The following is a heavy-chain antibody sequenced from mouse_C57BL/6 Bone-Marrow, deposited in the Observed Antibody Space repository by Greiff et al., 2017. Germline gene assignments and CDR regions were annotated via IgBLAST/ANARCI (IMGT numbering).Heavy chain of an antibody. CDR2: ISSGSSTI. V-gene: IGHV5-17*01. CDR3: AITRFDY. CDR1: GFTFSDYG. Sequence: EVKVEESGGGLVKPGGSLKLSCAASGFTFSDYGMHWVRQAPEKGLEWVAYISSGSSTIYYADTVKGRFTISRDNAKNTLFLQMTSLRSEDTAMYYCAITRFDYWGQGTTLTVSS. J-gene: IGHJ2*01.